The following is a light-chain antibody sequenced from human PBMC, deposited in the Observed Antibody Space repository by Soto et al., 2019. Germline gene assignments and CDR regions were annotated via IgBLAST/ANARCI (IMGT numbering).Light chain of an antibody. CDR1: QTISNY. CDR3: QQRFNTQYT. J-gene: IGKJ2*01. CDR2: GIS. V-gene: IGKV1-39*01. Sequence: DIQMTQSPSSLSASVGDRVTITCRASQTISNYLNWYHQKPGKPPKLLIYGISTLQSGVPSRFSGSGSGTDFTLTISSLQHEDFATYYCQQRFNTQYTFCQWTELEVK.